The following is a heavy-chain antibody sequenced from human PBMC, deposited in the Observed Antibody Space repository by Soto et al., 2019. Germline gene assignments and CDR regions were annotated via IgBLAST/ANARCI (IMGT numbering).Heavy chain of an antibody. V-gene: IGHV1-3*05. CDR1: GYTFTSYA. D-gene: IGHD6-19*01. CDR2: INAGNGNT. CDR3: ARSPGLAVADY. J-gene: IGHJ4*02. Sequence: QVQLVQSGAEEKKPGASVKVSCKASGYTFTSYAMHWVRQAPGQRFEWMGWINAGNGNTKYSQKFQGRVTITRDTAASTAYMELSSLRSEDTAVYYCARSPGLAVADYWGQGTLVTVSS.